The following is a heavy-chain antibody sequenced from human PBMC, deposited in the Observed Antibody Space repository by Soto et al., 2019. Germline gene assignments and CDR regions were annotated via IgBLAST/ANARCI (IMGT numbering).Heavy chain of an antibody. V-gene: IGHV1-46*03. CDR2: INPSGGST. CDR1: GYTFTSYY. Sequence: ASVKVSCKASGYTFTSYYMHWVRQAPGQGLEWMGIINPSGGSTSYAQKFQGRVTMTRDTSTSTVYMELSSLRSEDTAVYYCARGIVVVPAAVSDYYYYMDVWGKGTTVTGSS. J-gene: IGHJ6*03. D-gene: IGHD2-2*01. CDR3: ARGIVVVPAAVSDYYYYMDV.